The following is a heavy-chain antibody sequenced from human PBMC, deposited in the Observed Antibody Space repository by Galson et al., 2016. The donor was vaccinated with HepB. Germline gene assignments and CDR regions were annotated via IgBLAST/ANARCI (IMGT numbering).Heavy chain of an antibody. CDR2: INISGNRP. CDR1: GFTFSNYA. J-gene: IGHJ4*02. D-gene: IGHD3-9*01. Sequence: SLRLSCAASGFTFSNYAMSWVRQAPGKGLEWVSAINISGNRPYYADSVKGRFTISRDNSKNTLYLQMNSLRAEDTAVYYCAKDVGLRYRHFDYWGQGTLVTVSS. CDR3: AKDVGLRYRHFDY. V-gene: IGHV3-23*01.